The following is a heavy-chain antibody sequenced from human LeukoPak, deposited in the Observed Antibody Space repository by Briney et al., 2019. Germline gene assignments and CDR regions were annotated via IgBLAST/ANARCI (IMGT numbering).Heavy chain of an antibody. Sequence: GASVKVSCKASGGTFSSYAISWVRQAPGQELEWMGGIIPIFGTANYAQKFQGRVTITADESTSTAYMELSSLRSEDMAVYYCARRAVTTPWRAFDIWGQGTMVTVSS. V-gene: IGHV1-69*13. CDR1: GGTFSSYA. CDR2: IIPIFGTA. D-gene: IGHD4-11*01. CDR3: ARRAVTTPWRAFDI. J-gene: IGHJ3*02.